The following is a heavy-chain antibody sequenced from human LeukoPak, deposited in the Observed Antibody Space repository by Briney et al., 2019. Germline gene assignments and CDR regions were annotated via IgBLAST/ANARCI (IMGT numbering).Heavy chain of an antibody. CDR3: ATGAEKAGYYDLYYFDY. CDR1: GFTFSSYA. D-gene: IGHD3-22*01. Sequence: TGGSLRLSCAASGFTFSSYAMSWVRQAPGKGLEWVSAISGSGGSTYYADSVKGRFTISRDNTKNTPYLQMNSLRDEDTAVYYFATGAEKAGYYDLYYFDYWGQGTLVTVSS. V-gene: IGHV3-23*01. CDR2: ISGSGGST. J-gene: IGHJ4*02.